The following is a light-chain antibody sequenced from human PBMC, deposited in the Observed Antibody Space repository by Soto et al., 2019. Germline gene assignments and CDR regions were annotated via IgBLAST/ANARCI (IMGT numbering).Light chain of an antibody. CDR3: QRYNNGPPVT. Sequence: DIQMTQSPSSLSASVGDRVTITCRASQDINNYLAWYQQKPGKPPKLPIYAASTLQSGVPSRFSGGGSGTDFTLTINSLQPEDVATYYCQRYNNGPPVTFGPGTKV. J-gene: IGKJ3*01. CDR2: AAS. CDR1: QDINNY. V-gene: IGKV1-27*01.